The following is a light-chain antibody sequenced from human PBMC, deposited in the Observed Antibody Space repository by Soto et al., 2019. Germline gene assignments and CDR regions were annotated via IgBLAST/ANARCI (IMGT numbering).Light chain of an antibody. CDR3: QQYGSSPPWP. V-gene: IGKV3-20*01. Sequence: EIVLTQSPGTLSLSPGERATLSCRASQSVSSSYLAWYQQKPGQAPRLLIYGASSRATGIPDRFRGSGSGTDFTLTISRLEPEDFAVYYCQQYGSSPPWPFGQGTKVEIK. CDR2: GAS. J-gene: IGKJ1*01. CDR1: QSVSSSY.